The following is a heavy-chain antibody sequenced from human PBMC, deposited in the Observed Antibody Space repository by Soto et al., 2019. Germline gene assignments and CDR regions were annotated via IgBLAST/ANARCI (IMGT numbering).Heavy chain of an antibody. Sequence: GESLKISCQGSGYRCTSYWISWVRQMPGKGLEWMGRIDPSDSYTNYSPSFQGHVTISADKSISTAYLQWSSLKASDTAVYYCAKNPPGYSYGYFYFDYWGQGTLVTVSS. J-gene: IGHJ4*02. V-gene: IGHV5-10-1*01. CDR1: GYRCTSYW. CDR2: IDPSDSYT. CDR3: AKNPPGYSYGYFYFDY. D-gene: IGHD5-18*01.